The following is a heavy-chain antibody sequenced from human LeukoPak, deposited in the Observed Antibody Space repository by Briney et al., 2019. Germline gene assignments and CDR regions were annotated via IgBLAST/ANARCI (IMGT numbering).Heavy chain of an antibody. Sequence: ASVKVSCKASGYTFTGYYMHWVRQAPGQGLEWMGWINPNSGGTNYAQKFQGRVTMTRDTSISTAYMELSRLRSDDTAVYYCARERASSGSYGPFDYWGQGTLVTVSS. D-gene: IGHD1-26*01. CDR3: ARERASSGSYGPFDY. CDR1: GYTFTGYY. V-gene: IGHV1-2*02. CDR2: INPNSGGT. J-gene: IGHJ4*02.